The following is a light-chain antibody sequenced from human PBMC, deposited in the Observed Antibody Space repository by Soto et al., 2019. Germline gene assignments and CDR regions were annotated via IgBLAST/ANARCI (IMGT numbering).Light chain of an antibody. CDR1: SSYVGGSNY. V-gene: IGLV2-14*03. CDR2: DVS. J-gene: IGLJ1*01. Sequence: QSALTQPASVSGSPGQSITISCTGTSSYVGGSNYVSWYQQHPGKAPKLMIYDVSNRPSGVSNRFSGSKSGNTASLTIAGLQAEDEADYYCGSYSSSSTLYVFGTGTKVTV. CDR3: GSYSSSSTLYV.